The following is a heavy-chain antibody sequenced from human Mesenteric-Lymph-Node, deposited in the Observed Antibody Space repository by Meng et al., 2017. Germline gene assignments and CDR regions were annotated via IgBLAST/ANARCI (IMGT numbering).Heavy chain of an antibody. CDR1: GGSISSGSYY. Sequence: SETLSLTCTVSGGSISSGSYYWSWIRQPAGKGLEWIGRIYTSGSTNYSPSLKSRVTMSVDTSKNQFSLKLTSVTAADTAVYYCARDNTIDAFDIWGQGTMVTVSS. J-gene: IGHJ3*02. D-gene: IGHD5-24*01. V-gene: IGHV4-61*02. CDR2: IYTSGST. CDR3: ARDNTIDAFDI.